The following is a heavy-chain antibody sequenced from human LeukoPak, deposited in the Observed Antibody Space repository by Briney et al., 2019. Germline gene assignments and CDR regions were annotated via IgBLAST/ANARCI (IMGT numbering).Heavy chain of an antibody. CDR3: ARLRKYYYDSSGYFRP. D-gene: IGHD3-22*01. V-gene: IGHV3-23*01. CDR2: ISGSGGST. J-gene: IGHJ5*02. Sequence: GGSLRLSCAASGFTFSSYAMSWVRQAPGKGLEWVSAISGSGGSTYYADSVKGRFTISRDNSKNTLYLQMNSLRAEDTAVYYCARLRKYYYDSSGYFRPWGQGTLVTVSS. CDR1: GFTFSSYA.